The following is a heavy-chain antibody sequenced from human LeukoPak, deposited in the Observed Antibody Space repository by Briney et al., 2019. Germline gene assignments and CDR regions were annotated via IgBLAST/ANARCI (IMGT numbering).Heavy chain of an antibody. CDR1: GYTFTSYG. Sequence: GASVKVSCKASGYTFTSYGISWVRQAPGQGLEWMGWISAYNGNTNYAQKLQGRVTMTTDTSTSTAYMELRSLRSDDTAVYYCARAFFYYDSDANEYWGQGTLVTVSS. CDR3: ARAFFYYDSDANEY. CDR2: ISAYNGNT. D-gene: IGHD3-22*01. J-gene: IGHJ4*02. V-gene: IGHV1-18*01.